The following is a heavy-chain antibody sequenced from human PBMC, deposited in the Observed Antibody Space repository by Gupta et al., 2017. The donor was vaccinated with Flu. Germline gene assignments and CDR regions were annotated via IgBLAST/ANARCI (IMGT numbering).Heavy chain of an antibody. J-gene: IGHJ5*02. D-gene: IGHD6-6*01. V-gene: IGHV3-7*01. Sequence: EVQLVESGGGLVQPGGFLRLSCAASGFTFSNDWMNWVRQAPGKGLEWVANIKPDGSRTYYVDSVKGRFTIARDNTKKLLYRQMSSLKVDDTPVYAGFGGGGSSSWGRGSLVSVS. CDR2: IKPDGSRT. CDR1: GFTFSNDW. CDR3: FGGGGSSS.